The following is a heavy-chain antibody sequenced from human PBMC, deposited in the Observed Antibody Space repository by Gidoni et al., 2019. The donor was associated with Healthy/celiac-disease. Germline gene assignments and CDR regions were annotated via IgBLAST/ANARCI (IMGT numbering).Heavy chain of an antibody. CDR2: IKQDGSEK. Sequence: EVQLVESGGGLVQPGGSLRLSCAASGFTFSSYWMSWVRQAPGKGLEWVANIKQDGSEKYYLDSVKGRFTISRDNAKNSLYLQMNSLRAEDTAVYYCARGWENDPTAMVRGVIPYAFDIWGRGTMVTVSS. V-gene: IGHV3-7*01. CDR3: ARGWENDPTAMVRGVIPYAFDI. J-gene: IGHJ3*02. CDR1: GFTFSSYW. D-gene: IGHD3-10*01.